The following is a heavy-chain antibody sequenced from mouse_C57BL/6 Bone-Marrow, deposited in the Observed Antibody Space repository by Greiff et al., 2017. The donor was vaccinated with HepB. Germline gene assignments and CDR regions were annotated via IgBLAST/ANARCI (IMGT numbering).Heavy chain of an antibody. CDR2: IYPRSGNT. D-gene: IGHD2-5*01. J-gene: IGHJ3*01. V-gene: IGHV1-81*01. CDR1: GYTFTSYG. Sequence: VQRVESGAELARPGASVKLSCKASGYTFTSYGISWVKQRTGQGLEWIGEIYPRSGNTYYNEKFKGKATLTADKSSSTAYMELRSLTSEDSAVYFCARAYYSNYFAWFAYWGQGTLVTVSA. CDR3: ARAYYSNYFAWFAY.